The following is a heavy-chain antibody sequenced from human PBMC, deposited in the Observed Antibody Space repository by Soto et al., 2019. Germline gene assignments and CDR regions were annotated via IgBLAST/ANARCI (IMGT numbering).Heavy chain of an antibody. J-gene: IGHJ6*02. CDR2: ISYDGSNK. V-gene: IGHV3-30-3*01. D-gene: IGHD4-17*01. CDR1: GFTFSSYA. CDR3: ARDLGIMTTVTRGKRDYYGMDV. Sequence: PGGSLRLSCAASGFTFSSYAMHWVRQAPGKGLEWVAVISYDGSNKYYADSVKGRFTISRDNSKNTLYLQMNSLRAEDTAVYYCARDLGIMTTVTRGKRDYYGMDVWGQGTTVTVS.